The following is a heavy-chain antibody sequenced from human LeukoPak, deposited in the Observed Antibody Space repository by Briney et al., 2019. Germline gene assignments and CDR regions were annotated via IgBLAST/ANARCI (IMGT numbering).Heavy chain of an antibody. Sequence: AETLSLPYTVSGGSISSSSYYWGWIRQPPGKGLEWIGSIYYSGSTYYNPSLKSRLTISVDTSKNQFSLKLSSVTAADTAVYYCARRRAEYQLLSNGFDPWGQGTLVTVSS. V-gene: IGHV4-39*01. CDR2: IYYSGST. CDR3: ARRRAEYQLLSNGFDP. CDR1: GGSISSSSYY. D-gene: IGHD2-2*01. J-gene: IGHJ5*02.